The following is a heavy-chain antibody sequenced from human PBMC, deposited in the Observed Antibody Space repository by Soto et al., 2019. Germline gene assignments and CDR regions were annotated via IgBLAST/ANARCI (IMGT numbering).Heavy chain of an antibody. CDR2: INAGHGNT. CDR3: ARASGVVTDDY. Sequence: QVQLVQSGAEVKKPGASVKVSCKASGYTFTSYAMHWVRQAPGQRLEWMGWINAGHGNTKYSQKFQGRVTITRDTPASTAYMEMSSLRSEDTAVYYCARASGVVTDDYWGQGTLVTVSS. D-gene: IGHD2-15*01. CDR1: GYTFTSYA. V-gene: IGHV1-3*01. J-gene: IGHJ4*02.